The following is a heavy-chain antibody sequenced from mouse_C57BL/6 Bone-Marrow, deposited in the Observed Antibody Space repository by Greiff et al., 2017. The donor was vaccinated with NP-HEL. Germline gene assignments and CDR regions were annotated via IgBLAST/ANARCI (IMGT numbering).Heavy chain of an antibody. CDR3: ARSSYGSSYGFAY. V-gene: IGHV1-81*01. Sequence: QVQLKESGAELARPGASVKLSCKASGYTFTSYGISWVKQRTGQGLEWIGEIYPRSGNTYYNEKFKGQATLTADKSSSTAYMELRSLTSEDSAVYFCARSSYGSSYGFAYWGQGTLVTVSA. CDR2: IYPRSGNT. D-gene: IGHD1-1*01. J-gene: IGHJ3*01. CDR1: GYTFTSYG.